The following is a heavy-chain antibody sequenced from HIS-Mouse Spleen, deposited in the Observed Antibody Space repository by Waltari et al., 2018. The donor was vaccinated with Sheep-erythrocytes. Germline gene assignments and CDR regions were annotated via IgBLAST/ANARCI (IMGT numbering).Heavy chain of an antibody. Sequence: SSYSMNWVRQAPGKGLEWVASISSSSSYIYYSDEVKGRFTISRDNAKNYLYLQMNSLRAEDTAVYYCARVAAVTTYYFDYWGQGTLVTVSS. J-gene: IGHJ4*02. CDR2: ISSSSSYI. CDR1: SSYS. CDR3: ARVAAVTTYYFDY. V-gene: IGHV3-21*01. D-gene: IGHD4-17*01.